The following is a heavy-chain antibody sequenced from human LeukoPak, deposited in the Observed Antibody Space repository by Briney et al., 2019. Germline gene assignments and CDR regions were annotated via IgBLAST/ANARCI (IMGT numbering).Heavy chain of an antibody. Sequence: PSQTLSLTCTVSGGSISSGGYYWSWIRQHPGKGLEWIGYIYYSGSTYYNPSLKSRVTISVDTSKNQFSLKLSSVTAADTAVYYCARRYSTGLSSTSWGQGTLVIVSS. D-gene: IGHD2-2*01. CDR2: IYYSGST. J-gene: IGHJ5*02. CDR1: GGSISSGGYY. V-gene: IGHV4-31*03. CDR3: ARRYSTGLSSTS.